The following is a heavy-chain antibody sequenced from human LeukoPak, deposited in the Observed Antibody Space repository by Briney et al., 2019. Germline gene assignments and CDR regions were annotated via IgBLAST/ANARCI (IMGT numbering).Heavy chain of an antibody. CDR1: GYTSTGYY. D-gene: IGHD3-10*01. J-gene: IGHJ4*02. CDR3: ATAPGAFDY. CDR2: INPNSGST. V-gene: IGHV1-2*02. Sequence: GASVKVSCKASGYTSTGYYLHWVRQAPGQGLEWMGWINPNSGSTNYAQKFQDRVTMTRDTSISTAYMELSRLRSDDTAVYYCATAPGAFDYWGQGTLVTVSS.